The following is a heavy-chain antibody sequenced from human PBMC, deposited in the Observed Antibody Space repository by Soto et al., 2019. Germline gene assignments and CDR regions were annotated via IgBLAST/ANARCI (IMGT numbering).Heavy chain of an antibody. D-gene: IGHD3-16*02. Sequence: SETLSLTCAVYGGSFSGYYWSWIRQPPGKGLEWIGEINHSGSTNYNPSLKSRVTISVDTSKNQFSLKLSSVTAADTAVYYCARETTLRLGELSFAYYYYYGMDVWGQGTTVTVSS. V-gene: IGHV4-34*01. CDR2: INHSGST. CDR1: GGSFSGYY. J-gene: IGHJ6*02. CDR3: ARETTLRLGELSFAYYYYYGMDV.